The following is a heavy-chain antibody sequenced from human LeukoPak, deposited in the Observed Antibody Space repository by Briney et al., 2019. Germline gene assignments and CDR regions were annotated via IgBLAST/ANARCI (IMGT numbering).Heavy chain of an antibody. CDR1: GFAFSNFA. CDR3: AREKFDS. CDR2: VSYEGTIK. Sequence: GRSLRLSCAASGFAFSNFAMHWVRQAPGKGLEWVAVVSYEGTIKYYADSAKGRFTISRDNSGNIIALQMNNLTTDDTATYYCAREKFDSWGQGALVTVSP. J-gene: IGHJ5*01. V-gene: IGHV3-30*14.